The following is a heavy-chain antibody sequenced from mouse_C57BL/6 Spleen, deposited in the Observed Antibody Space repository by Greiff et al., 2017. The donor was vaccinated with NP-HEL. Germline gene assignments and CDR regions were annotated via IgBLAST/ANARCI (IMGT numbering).Heavy chain of an antibody. CDR1: GFNIKNTY. CDR2: IDPANGNT. Sequence: EVQLVESVAELVRPGASVKLSCTASGFNIKNTYMHWVKQRPEQGLEWIGRIDPANGNTKYAPKFQGKATITADTSSNPAYLQLSSLTSEDTAIYYCAGIYYDYGAWFAYWGQGTLVTVSA. CDR3: AGIYYDYGAWFAY. J-gene: IGHJ3*01. D-gene: IGHD2-4*01. V-gene: IGHV14-3*01.